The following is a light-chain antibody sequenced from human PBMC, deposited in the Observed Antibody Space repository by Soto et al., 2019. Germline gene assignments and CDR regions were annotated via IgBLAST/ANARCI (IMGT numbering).Light chain of an antibody. CDR3: QQYNNWPLT. CDR1: QSVSSN. J-gene: IGKJ3*01. Sequence: EIVMTQSLATLSVSPGERATLSCRASQSVSSNLAWYQQKPGQAPRLLIYGASTRATGTPARFSGSGSGTEFALTISSLQSEDFAVFYCQQYNNWPLTFXPGTKVDIK. V-gene: IGKV3-15*01. CDR2: GAS.